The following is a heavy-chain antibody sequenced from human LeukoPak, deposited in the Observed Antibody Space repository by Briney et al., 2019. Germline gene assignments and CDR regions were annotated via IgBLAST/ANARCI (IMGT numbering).Heavy chain of an antibody. D-gene: IGHD6-13*01. Sequence: ASVKVSCKASGGTFSSYAISWVRQAPGQGLEWMGGIIPIFGTANYAQKFRGRVTITTDESTSTAYMELSSLRSEDTAVYYCAGHSSSWYTGTYNWFDPWGQGTLVTVSS. CDR3: AGHSSSWYTGTYNWFDP. V-gene: IGHV1-69*05. CDR1: GGTFSSYA. CDR2: IIPIFGTA. J-gene: IGHJ5*02.